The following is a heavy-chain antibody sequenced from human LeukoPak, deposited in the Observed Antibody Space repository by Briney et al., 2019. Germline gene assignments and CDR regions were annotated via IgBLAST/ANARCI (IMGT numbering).Heavy chain of an antibody. D-gene: IGHD2-2*02. J-gene: IGHJ6*02. CDR3: ARTMSSSHTVYGMDV. V-gene: IGHV4-28*05. Sequence: SETLSLTCAVSGYSISSGNWWGWTRQPPGKGLEWIGYIYYSGSIYYNPSLKSRVTMSVDTSKNQFSLKLSSVTAVDTAVYYCARTMSSSHTVYGMDVWGQGTTVTVSS. CDR1: GYSISSGNW. CDR2: IYYSGSI.